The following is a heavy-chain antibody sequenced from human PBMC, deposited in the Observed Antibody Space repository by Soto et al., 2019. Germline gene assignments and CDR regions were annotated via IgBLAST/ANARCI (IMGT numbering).Heavy chain of an antibody. Sequence: QVQLVESGGGVVQPGRSLRLSCAASGFTFSSYGMHWVRQAPGKGLEWVAVISYDGSNKYYADSVKGRFTISRDNSKNTLYLQMNSLRAEDTAVYYCAKDEVTKGVAGPTGMDYWGQGTLVTVSS. CDR1: GFTFSSYG. J-gene: IGHJ4*02. CDR3: AKDEVTKGVAGPTGMDY. V-gene: IGHV3-30*18. D-gene: IGHD6-19*01. CDR2: ISYDGSNK.